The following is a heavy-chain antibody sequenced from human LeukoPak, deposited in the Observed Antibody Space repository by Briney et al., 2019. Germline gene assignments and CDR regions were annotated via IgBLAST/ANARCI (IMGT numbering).Heavy chain of an antibody. CDR1: GFTFSSYS. J-gene: IGHJ4*02. CDR2: ISSRSSTI. D-gene: IGHD3-22*01. Sequence: PGGSLRLSCAASGFTFSSYSMNWVRQAPGKGLEWVSYISSRSSTIYYADSVKGRFTISRDNAKNSLYLQMNSLRAEDTAVYYCARDLYRIVVVPHHFDYWGQGTLVTVSS. V-gene: IGHV3-48*01. CDR3: ARDLYRIVVVPHHFDY.